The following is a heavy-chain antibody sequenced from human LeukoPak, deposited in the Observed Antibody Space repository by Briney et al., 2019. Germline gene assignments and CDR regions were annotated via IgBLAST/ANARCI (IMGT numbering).Heavy chain of an antibody. CDR1: GGTFSSYA. D-gene: IGHD3-9*01. CDR3: ARGRVLRYFDWLLDY. CDR2: IIPILGIA. V-gene: IGHV1-69*04. J-gene: IGHJ4*02. Sequence: SVKVSCKASGGTFSSYAISWVRQAPGQGLEWMGGIIPILGIANYAQKFQGRVTITADKSTSTAYMELSSLRSEDTAVYYCARGRVLRYFDWLLDYWGQGTLVTVSS.